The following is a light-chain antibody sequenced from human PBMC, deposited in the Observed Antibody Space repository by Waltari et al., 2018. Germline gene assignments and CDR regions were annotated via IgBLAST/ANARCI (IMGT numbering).Light chain of an antibody. J-gene: IGLJ2*01. CDR3: ATWDDTLNGPV. CDR1: SSNIGSHT. CDR2: NSN. Sequence: QSVLTQPPSASGTPGQRVTISCSGSSSNIGSHTVNWYQQLPGTAPKLLIYNSNRRPSGVPDRFSGSQSGTSASLAISGLQSEDEADYYCATWDDTLNGPVFGGGTKLTVL. V-gene: IGLV1-44*01.